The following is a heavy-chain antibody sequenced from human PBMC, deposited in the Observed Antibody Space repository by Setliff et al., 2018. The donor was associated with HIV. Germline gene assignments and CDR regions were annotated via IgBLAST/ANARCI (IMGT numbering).Heavy chain of an antibody. CDR1: GGSISGGGYY. D-gene: IGHD2-8*02. Sequence: PSETLSLTCTVSGGSISGGGYYWTWIRQYPGRGLEWIGYIYYSGTAYYKPSLRSRVTISVDTSMNQFSLNLNSVTAADTAVYYCARAGDCTEAICPKARFDPWGPGILVTVSS. CDR2: IYYSGTA. J-gene: IGHJ5*02. CDR3: ARAGDCTEAICPKARFDP. V-gene: IGHV4-31*03.